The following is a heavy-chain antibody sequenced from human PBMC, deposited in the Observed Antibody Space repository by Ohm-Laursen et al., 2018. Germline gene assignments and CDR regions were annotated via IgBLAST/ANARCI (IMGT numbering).Heavy chain of an antibody. CDR2: IIPIFGTA. J-gene: IGHJ4*02. Sequence: VASVKVSCKASGGTFSSYAISWVRQAPGQGLEWMGGIIPIFGTANYAQKFQGRVTITADKSTSTAYMELSSLRSEDTAVYYCARVEYSYGPVDYWGQGTLVTVSS. CDR3: ARVEYSYGPVDY. D-gene: IGHD5-18*01. CDR1: GGTFSSYA. V-gene: IGHV1-69*06.